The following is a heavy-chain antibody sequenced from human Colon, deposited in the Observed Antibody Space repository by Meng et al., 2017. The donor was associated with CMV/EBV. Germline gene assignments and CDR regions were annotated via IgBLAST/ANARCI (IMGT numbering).Heavy chain of an antibody. V-gene: IGHV3-30*02. J-gene: IGHJ5*02. CDR1: GLTFSDYC. CDR2: IQYDGSNE. Sequence: SGLTFSDYCMHWVRQAPGKGLEWVAFIQYDGSNEYYADSVTARFTISRDNSKNILYLQMNSLRPDDTAVYYCGKDRDSYGYGNWFDPWGQGTLVTVSS. D-gene: IGHD5-18*01. CDR3: GKDRDSYGYGNWFDP.